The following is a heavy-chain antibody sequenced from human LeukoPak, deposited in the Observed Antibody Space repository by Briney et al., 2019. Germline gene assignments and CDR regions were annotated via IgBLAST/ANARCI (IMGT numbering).Heavy chain of an antibody. CDR1: GYRFNAYW. J-gene: IGHJ3*01. CDR2: IYPDDSDT. CDR3: ARPNITSYYDSRGYDAFDV. Sequence: GESLKISCKGPGYRFNAYWIAWVRQMPGKGLEWMGIIYPDDSDTRYSPSFQGQVTISADKSVRTAYLQWSSLKASDTAMYYCARPNITSYYDSRGYDAFDVWSQGTMVTVSS. V-gene: IGHV5-51*01. D-gene: IGHD3-22*01.